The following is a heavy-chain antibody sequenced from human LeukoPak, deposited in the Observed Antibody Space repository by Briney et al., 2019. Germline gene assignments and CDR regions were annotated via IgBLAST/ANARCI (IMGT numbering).Heavy chain of an antibody. D-gene: IGHD2-15*01. V-gene: IGHV3-23*01. J-gene: IGHJ4*02. CDR3: AKSVVVITFRFDD. Sequence: GGSLRLSCAASKFAFSSYAMSWVRQAPGKGLEWVSAISGGGGNTYYADSVKGRFTISRDNSKNMVYLQMNNLRADDTAVYYCAKSVVVITFRFDDWGQGALVTVSS. CDR1: KFAFSSYA. CDR2: ISGGGGNT.